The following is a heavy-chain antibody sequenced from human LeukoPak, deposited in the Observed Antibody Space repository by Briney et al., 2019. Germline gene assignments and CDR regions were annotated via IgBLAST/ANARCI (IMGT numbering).Heavy chain of an antibody. Sequence: GASVKVSCKASGGTFSSYAISWVRQAPGQGLEWMEGIIPIFGTANYAQKFQGRVTITADKSTSTAYMELSSLRSEDTAVYYCARGVVAATFYYYMDVWGKGTTVTVSS. D-gene: IGHD2-15*01. J-gene: IGHJ6*03. CDR3: ARGVVAATFYYYMDV. CDR2: IIPIFGTA. V-gene: IGHV1-69*06. CDR1: GGTFSSYA.